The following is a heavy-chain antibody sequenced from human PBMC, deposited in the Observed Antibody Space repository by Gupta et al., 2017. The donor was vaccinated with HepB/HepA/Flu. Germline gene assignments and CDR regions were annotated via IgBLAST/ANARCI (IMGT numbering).Heavy chain of an antibody. CDR3: ASEKGGYYLDAFDI. D-gene: IGHD3-22*01. CDR2: ISGSACGRPST. Sequence: EVQLLASGGGSVRPGGSLRISCTASGVGLSNYAMGWVRQAPGKVLEWVTSISGSACGRPSTFYAISVQGRFTISRDDSKNTFYLQVNSLRAEDTALYYCASEKGGYYLDAFDIWGQGTMVTVSS. J-gene: IGHJ3*02. V-gene: IGHV3-23*01. CDR1: GVGLSNYA.